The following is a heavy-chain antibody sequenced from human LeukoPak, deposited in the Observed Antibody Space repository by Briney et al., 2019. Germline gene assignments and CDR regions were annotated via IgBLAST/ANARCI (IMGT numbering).Heavy chain of an antibody. Sequence: ASVKVSCKASGYTFTGHYIQWVRQAPGQGLEWMGWINPNIGDTDYSQKFQGRVTMTRDTSITTAYMEVSRLRSDDTAVYYCARAGITAAGPNYYYHYMDVWGKGTTVTVSS. CDR1: GYTFTGHY. CDR2: INPNIGDT. V-gene: IGHV1-2*02. J-gene: IGHJ6*03. D-gene: IGHD6-13*01. CDR3: ARAGITAAGPNYYYHYMDV.